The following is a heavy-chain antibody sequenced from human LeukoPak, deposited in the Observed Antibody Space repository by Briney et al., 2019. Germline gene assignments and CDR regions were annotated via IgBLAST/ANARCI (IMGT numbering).Heavy chain of an antibody. J-gene: IGHJ4*02. CDR2: MFYGGTT. CDR3: ARTRIYDSGGKFDH. Sequence: SETLSLTCTVSGGSVSRYYWSWIRQPPGKGLEWIGYMFYGGTTNYNPSLKSRVTLSVDTSKNQFSLKLSSVTAADTAVYYCARTRIYDSGGKFDHWGQGILVTVSS. CDR1: GGSVSRYY. D-gene: IGHD3-22*01. V-gene: IGHV4-59*08.